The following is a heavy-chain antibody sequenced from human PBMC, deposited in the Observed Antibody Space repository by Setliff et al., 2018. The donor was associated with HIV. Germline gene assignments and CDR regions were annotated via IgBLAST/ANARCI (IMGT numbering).Heavy chain of an antibody. J-gene: IGHJ4*02. CDR1: GFTFSSYS. V-gene: IGHV3-66*02. Sequence: PGGSLRLSCAASGFTFSSYSMNWVRQAPGKGLEWVSVIYGGGTTHYADSVKGRFTISRDNSKNTVYLQMNSLRVEDTAVYYCARELYREWDYWGQGTLVTVSS. CDR3: ARELYREWDY. CDR2: IYGGGTT. D-gene: IGHD3-10*01.